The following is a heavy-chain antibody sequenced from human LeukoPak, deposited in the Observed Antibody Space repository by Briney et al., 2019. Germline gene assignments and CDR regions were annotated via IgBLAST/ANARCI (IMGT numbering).Heavy chain of an antibody. D-gene: IGHD5-18*01. J-gene: IGHJ4*02. CDR2: INHSGST. V-gene: IGHV4-34*01. Sequence: SETLSLTCAVYGGSFSGYYWSWIRQPPGKGLEWIGEINHSGSTNYNPSLKSRVTISVDTFKNQFSLKLSSVTAADTAVYYCARGGRGYSYGRYYFDYWGQGTLVTVSS. CDR1: GGSFSGYY. CDR3: ARGGRGYSYGRYYFDY.